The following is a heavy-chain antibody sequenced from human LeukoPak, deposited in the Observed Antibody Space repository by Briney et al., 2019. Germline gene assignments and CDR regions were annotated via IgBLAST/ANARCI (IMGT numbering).Heavy chain of an antibody. CDR3: ARGFFHESSGYKDY. D-gene: IGHD3-22*01. Sequence: KPSETLSLTCTVSGGSISSGSYYWSWIRQPAGKGLEWIGRIYTSGSTNYNPSLKSRVTISVDTSKNQFSLKLSSVTAADTAVYYCARGFFHESSGYKDYWGQGTLVAVSS. CDR1: GGSISSGSYY. CDR2: IYTSGST. V-gene: IGHV4-61*02. J-gene: IGHJ4*02.